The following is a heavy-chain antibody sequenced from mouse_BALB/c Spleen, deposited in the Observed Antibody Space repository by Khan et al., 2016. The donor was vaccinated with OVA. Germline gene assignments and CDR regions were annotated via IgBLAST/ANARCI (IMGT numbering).Heavy chain of an antibody. V-gene: IGHV14-3*02. CDR2: IDPANGNT. Sequence: EVQLQQSGAELVKPGASVKLSCTASGFHIKDTYMHWVKQRPEQGLEWIGRIDPANGNTTYDPKFQGKATITADTSSNTADLQLSSLTSEDTAVYYCAIINAWGQGTTLTVSS. CDR1: GFHIKDTY. CDR3: AIINA. J-gene: IGHJ2*01.